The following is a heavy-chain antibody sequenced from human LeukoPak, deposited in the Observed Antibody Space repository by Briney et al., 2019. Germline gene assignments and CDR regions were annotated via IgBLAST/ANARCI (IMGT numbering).Heavy chain of an antibody. D-gene: IGHD4-23*01. CDR1: GFSVSSNY. CDR3: ATLPTVVPDY. J-gene: IGHJ4*02. CDR2: IYSGGST. V-gene: IGHV3-53*01. Sequence: GGSLRLSCAASGFSVSSNYMSWVRQAPGKGLEWVSVIYSGGSTYYADSVKGRFTISRDNSKNTLYLQMNSLRAEDTAVYYCATLPTVVPDYWGQGTLVTVSS.